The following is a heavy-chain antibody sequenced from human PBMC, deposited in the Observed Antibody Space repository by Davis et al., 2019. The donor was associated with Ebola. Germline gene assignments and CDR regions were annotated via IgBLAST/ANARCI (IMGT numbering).Heavy chain of an antibody. CDR2: IYYSGST. V-gene: IGHV4-59*01. D-gene: IGHD6-13*01. CDR3: ARDGGPAASTNWFDP. Sequence: GSLRLSCTVSGGSISSYYWSWIRQPPGKGLEWIGYIYYSGSTNYNPSLKSRVTISVDTSKNQFSLKLSSVTAADTAVYYCARDGGPAASTNWFDPWGQGTLVTVSS. J-gene: IGHJ5*02. CDR1: GGSISSYY.